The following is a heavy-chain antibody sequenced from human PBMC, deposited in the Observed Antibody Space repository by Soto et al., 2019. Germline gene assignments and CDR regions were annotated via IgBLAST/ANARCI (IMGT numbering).Heavy chain of an antibody. Sequence: EVQLVESGGGLVQPGGSLRLSCAASGFTFSSYWMHWVRQAPGKGLVWVSRINSDGSSTSYADSVKGRFTISRDNAKNTLYLQMNSLRAEDTAVYYCARGPSQWELPGWVDYWGQGTLVTVSS. CDR2: INSDGSST. CDR3: ARGPSQWELPGWVDY. V-gene: IGHV3-74*01. D-gene: IGHD1-26*01. CDR1: GFTFSSYW. J-gene: IGHJ4*02.